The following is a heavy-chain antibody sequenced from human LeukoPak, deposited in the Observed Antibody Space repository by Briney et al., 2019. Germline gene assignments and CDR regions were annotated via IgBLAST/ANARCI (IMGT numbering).Heavy chain of an antibody. J-gene: IGHJ6*02. CDR2: IIPIFGTA. CDR1: GGTFSSYA. CDR3: ARDRPAGSSHDMDV. Sequence: SVKVSCKASGGTFSSYAISWVRQAPGQGLEWMGGIIPIFGTANYAQKFQGRVTMTTDTSTSTAYMEVRSLRSDDTAVYYCARDRPAGSSHDMDVWGQGTTVTVSS. V-gene: IGHV1-69*05. D-gene: IGHD2-15*01.